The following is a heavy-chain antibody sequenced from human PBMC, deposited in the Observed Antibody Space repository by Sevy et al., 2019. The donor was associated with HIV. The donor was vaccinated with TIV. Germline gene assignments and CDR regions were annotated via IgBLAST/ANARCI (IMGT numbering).Heavy chain of an antibody. CDR1: GGSISSSSYY. CDR3: ARRAVWQQLATFDY. Sequence: SETLSLTCTVSGGSISSSSYYWGWIRQPPGKGLEWIGSISYSGSTYYNPSLTSPVTISVDTSKNQFSMKLSSVTAADTAVYYCARRAVWQQLATFDYWGQGILVTVSS. CDR2: ISYSGST. J-gene: IGHJ4*02. V-gene: IGHV4-39*01. D-gene: IGHD6-13*01.